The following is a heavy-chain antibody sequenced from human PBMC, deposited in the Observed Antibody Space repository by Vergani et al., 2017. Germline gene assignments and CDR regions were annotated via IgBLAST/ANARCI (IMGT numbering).Heavy chain of an antibody. J-gene: IGHJ3*01. D-gene: IGHD2-15*01. Sequence: QVQLQASGPGRVKPSQTLSLTCTMSGGSISAGYYFWSWIRQPAGKGLEWLGHISASGNASHSPSLKTRVSMSVDTSKNQFSLTVPSVTAADTAIYFCARRSGGYYSGGKVHPLRTACDVWGHGTVVTVSS. CDR1: GGSISAGYYF. CDR2: ISASGNA. V-gene: IGHV4-61*02. CDR3: ARRSGGYYSGGKVHPLRTACDV.